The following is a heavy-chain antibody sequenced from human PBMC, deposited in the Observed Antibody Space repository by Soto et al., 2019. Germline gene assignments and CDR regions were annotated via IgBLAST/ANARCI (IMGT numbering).Heavy chain of an antibody. CDR1: GFTFSSYA. V-gene: IGHV3-30-3*01. Sequence: QVQLVESGGGVVQPGRYLRLSCAASGFTFSSYAMHWVRQAPGKGLEWVAVISYDGSNKYYADSVKGRFTISRDNSKNTLYLQMNSLRPEDTAVYYCARPLWRDDYNWGYFDLWGRGTLVTVSS. D-gene: IGHD4-4*01. J-gene: IGHJ2*01. CDR3: ARPLWRDDYNWGYFDL. CDR2: ISYDGSNK.